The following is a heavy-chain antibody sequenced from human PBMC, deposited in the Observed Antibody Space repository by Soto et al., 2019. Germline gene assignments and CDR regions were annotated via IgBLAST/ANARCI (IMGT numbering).Heavy chain of an antibody. V-gene: IGHV1-69*01. CDR3: ARVGHITNYGMAV. D-gene: IGHD1-26*01. Sequence: QVQLVQSGAEVKNPGSSVKVSCEASGGTFSSYPINWVRQATGQGLEWMGGSIPFFGTSNYAQKFQGRVTITADDSTSTAYMELRILRSEDTAVYYCARVGHITNYGMAVWGQETTVTVSS. CDR2: SIPFFGTS. CDR1: GGTFSSYP. J-gene: IGHJ6*02.